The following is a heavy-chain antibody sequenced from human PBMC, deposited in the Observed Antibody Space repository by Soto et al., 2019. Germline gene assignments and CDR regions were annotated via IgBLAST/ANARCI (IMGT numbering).Heavy chain of an antibody. CDR2: IYYSGST. Sequence: SETLSLTCTVSGGSISSYYWSWIRQPPGKGLEWIGYIYYSGSTNYNPSLKSRVTISVDTSKNQFSLKLSSVPAADTAVYYCARGHTLTIFGVDRGNYYYGMDVWGQGTTVTVSS. V-gene: IGHV4-59*01. J-gene: IGHJ6*02. D-gene: IGHD3-3*01. CDR3: ARGHTLTIFGVDRGNYYYGMDV. CDR1: GGSISSYY.